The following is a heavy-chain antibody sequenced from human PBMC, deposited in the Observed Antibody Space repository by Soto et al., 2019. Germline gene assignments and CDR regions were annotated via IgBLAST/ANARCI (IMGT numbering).Heavy chain of an antibody. Sequence: SLRLSYAASGFTFEEYAIHWFRQAPWKCLEWVSCISWNSGIIDYADSVKGRFTISRDNAKTSLHLQMNSLRAEDTAVYYCAKDLSNPPPAYGMDVWGQGTTVTVSS. J-gene: IGHJ6*02. CDR1: GFTFEEYA. V-gene: IGHV3-9*01. CDR3: AKDLSNPPPAYGMDV. CDR2: ISWNSGII.